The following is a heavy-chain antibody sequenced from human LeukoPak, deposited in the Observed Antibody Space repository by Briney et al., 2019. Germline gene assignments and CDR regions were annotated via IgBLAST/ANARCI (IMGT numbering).Heavy chain of an antibody. CDR2: IYYSGST. D-gene: IGHD2-15*01. CDR1: GGSISNYY. CDR3: ASGSRELYYFDY. V-gene: IGHV4-59*01. J-gene: IGHJ4*02. Sequence: PSETLSLTCTVSGGSISNYYWSWIRQPPGKGLEWIGYIYYSGSTKYNPSLKSRVTISVDASKTQFSLKLNSVTAADTAVYYCASGSRELYYFDYWGQGTLVTVSS.